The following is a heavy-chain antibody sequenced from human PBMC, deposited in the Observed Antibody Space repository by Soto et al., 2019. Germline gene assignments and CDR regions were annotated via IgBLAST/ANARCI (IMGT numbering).Heavy chain of an antibody. CDR1: GFSLSTSGVG. J-gene: IGHJ3*02. Sequence: QITLKESGPPLVKPTQTLTLTCTFSGFSLSTSGVGVGWIRQPPGKALEWLALIYWDDDKRYSPSLKSRLTITKDTSKNQVVLTMTNMDPVDTGTYYCAHRSWNTRAFDIWGQGTMVTVSS. CDR2: IYWDDDK. D-gene: IGHD1-1*01. CDR3: AHRSWNTRAFDI. V-gene: IGHV2-5*02.